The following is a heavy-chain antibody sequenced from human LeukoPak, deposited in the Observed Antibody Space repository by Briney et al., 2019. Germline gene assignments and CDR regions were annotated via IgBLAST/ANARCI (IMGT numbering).Heavy chain of an antibody. CDR3: ARVPYSSAWDS. Sequence: GGSLRLSCVASGFTFSSYSMTWVRQAPGKGLDWVSYIHSDTNTIYYADSVKGRFTISRDNAKNSLYLQMNSLRVDDTAVYYCARVPYSSAWDSWGLGTLVTVSS. CDR2: IHSDTNTI. CDR1: GFTFSSYS. J-gene: IGHJ4*02. D-gene: IGHD6-25*01. V-gene: IGHV3-48*01.